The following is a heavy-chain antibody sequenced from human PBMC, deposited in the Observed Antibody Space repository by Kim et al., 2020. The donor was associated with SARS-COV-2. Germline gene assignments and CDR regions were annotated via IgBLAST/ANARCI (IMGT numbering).Heavy chain of an antibody. CDR1: GFTFSSYS. Sequence: GGSLRLSCAASGFTFSSYSMNWVRQAPGKGLEWVSSISSSSSTIYYADSVKGRFTISRDNAKNSLYLQMNSLRDEDTAVYYCSRAGIAVAVHFDFWGQGTLVTVSS. CDR2: ISSSSSTI. D-gene: IGHD6-19*01. V-gene: IGHV3-48*02. J-gene: IGHJ4*02. CDR3: SRAGIAVAVHFDF.